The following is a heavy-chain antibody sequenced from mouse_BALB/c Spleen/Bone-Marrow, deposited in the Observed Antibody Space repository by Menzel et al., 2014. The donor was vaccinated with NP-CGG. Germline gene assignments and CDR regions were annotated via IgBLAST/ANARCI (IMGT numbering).Heavy chain of an antibody. J-gene: IGHJ4*01. V-gene: IGHV1-14*01. CDR2: INPYNDGT. D-gene: IGHD2-3*01. CDR3: ARRWLPYAMDY. CDR1: GYTFTSYI. Sequence: EVHLVESGPELVKPGASVKMSCKASGYTFTSYIMHWVKQKPGQGLEWIGYINPYNDGTKYNEKFKGKATLTSDKSSSTAYMELSSLTSEDSAVYYCARRWLPYAMDYWGQGTPVTVSS.